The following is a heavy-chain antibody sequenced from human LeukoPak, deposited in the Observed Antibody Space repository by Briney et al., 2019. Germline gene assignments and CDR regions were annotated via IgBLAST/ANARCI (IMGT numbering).Heavy chain of an antibody. J-gene: IGHJ4*02. Sequence: QTGGSLRLSCAASGFTFGSYDMHWVRQAPGKGLEWVAVIWYDGSNKYYADSVKGRFTISRDISKNTLYRQMNSLRAEDTAVYYCARHKDWTFDYWGQGTLVTVSS. CDR1: GFTFGSYD. CDR3: ARHKDWTFDY. V-gene: IGHV3-33*01. D-gene: IGHD3/OR15-3a*01. CDR2: IWYDGSNK.